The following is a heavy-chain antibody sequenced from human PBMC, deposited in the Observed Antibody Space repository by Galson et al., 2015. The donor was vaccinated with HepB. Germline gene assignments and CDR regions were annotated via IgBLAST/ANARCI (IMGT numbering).Heavy chain of an antibody. CDR2: ISSTSTYI. CDR1: GFTFSSYS. CDR3: AKSVLEGGHWYFDI. Sequence: SLRLSCAASGFTFSSYSMNWVRQAPGKGLDWVSCISSTSTYIAYTDSVKGRFTISRDNAKSSVYLQMNDLRAEDTAVYFCAKSVLEGGHWYFDIWGRGTLVSVSS. D-gene: IGHD5/OR15-5a*01. V-gene: IGHV3-21*01. J-gene: IGHJ2*01.